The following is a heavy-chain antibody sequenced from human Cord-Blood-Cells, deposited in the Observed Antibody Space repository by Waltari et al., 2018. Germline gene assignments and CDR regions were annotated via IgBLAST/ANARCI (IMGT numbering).Heavy chain of an antibody. D-gene: IGHD2-2*01. CDR1: GYSFTSYW. V-gene: IGHV5-51*01. CDR3: ARRRPLCSSTSCYFDY. CDR2: IYPGDSDT. Sequence: EVQLVQSGAEVKKPGESLKISCKGSGYSFTSYWIGWVRQMPGKGLEWMGIIYPGDSDTRYSPSFQGQVTSSADKSISTAYLQWSSLKASDTAMYYCARRRPLCSSTSCYFDYWGQGTLVTVSS. J-gene: IGHJ4*02.